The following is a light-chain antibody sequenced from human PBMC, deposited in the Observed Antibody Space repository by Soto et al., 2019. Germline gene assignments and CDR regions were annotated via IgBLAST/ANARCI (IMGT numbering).Light chain of an antibody. V-gene: IGKV1-39*01. J-gene: IGKJ1*01. CDR1: ESLISY. Sequence: DIQMTHSPSSLSASVGDRVTITCRASESLISYLNWYQHKPGKAPKLLMYTASSLQSGVPSRFSGSGSGTAFTLTISSLQPEDFATYYCQQSYSIPWTFGQGTKVEIK. CDR2: TAS. CDR3: QQSYSIPWT.